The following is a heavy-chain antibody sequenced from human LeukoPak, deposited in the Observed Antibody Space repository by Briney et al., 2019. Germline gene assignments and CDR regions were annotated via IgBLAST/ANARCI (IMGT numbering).Heavy chain of an antibody. V-gene: IGHV3-13*01. CDR3: ARGGSSGSGTFWWFDP. Sequence: PGGSLRLSCAASGFTFNNYDMHWVRQPTGKGLKWISGIGTAGDKYYTGSVKGRFTISRENDKNSLFLQMNGLRAGDTAVYYCARGGSSGSGTFWWFDPWGQGTLVTVSS. CDR1: GFTFNNYD. D-gene: IGHD3-10*01. CDR2: IGTAGDK. J-gene: IGHJ5*02.